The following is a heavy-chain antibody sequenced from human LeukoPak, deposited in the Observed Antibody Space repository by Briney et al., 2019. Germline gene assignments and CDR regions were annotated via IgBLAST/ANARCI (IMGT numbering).Heavy chain of an antibody. Sequence: ASVKVSCKASGYTFTSYGISWVRQAPGQGLEWMGWISAYNGNTNYAQKLQGRVTMTTDTSTSTAYMELRSLRSDDTAAYYCARDLFPVATAFMDYYYYYMDVWGKGTTVTVSS. J-gene: IGHJ6*03. CDR2: ISAYNGNT. CDR1: GYTFTSYG. D-gene: IGHD5-12*01. CDR3: ARDLFPVATAFMDYYYYYMDV. V-gene: IGHV1-18*01.